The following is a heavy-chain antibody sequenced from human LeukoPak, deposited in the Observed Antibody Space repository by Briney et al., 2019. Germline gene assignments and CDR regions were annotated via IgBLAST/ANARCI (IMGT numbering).Heavy chain of an antibody. CDR3: ATERRGSSTYDGKEAFDF. Sequence: GGSLRLSCTASGVTFSNYWMSWVRRAPGKGLEGVANIKEDGGEKNYVDSVRGRFTITRDKSRNSLYLQMNSLRGEDTAVYYCATERRGSSTYDGKEAFDFWGQGTLVTVSS. CDR1: GVTFSNYW. V-gene: IGHV3-7*01. CDR2: IKEDGGEK. J-gene: IGHJ4*02. D-gene: IGHD6-13*01.